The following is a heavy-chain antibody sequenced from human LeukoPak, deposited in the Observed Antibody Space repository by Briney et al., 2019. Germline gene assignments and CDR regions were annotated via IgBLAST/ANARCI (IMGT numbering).Heavy chain of an antibody. Sequence: SVKVSYKASGGTFSSYAISWVRQAPGQGLEWMGGIIPIFGTANYAQKFQGRVTITTDESTSTAYMELSSLRSEDTAVYYCARGAAALSDAFDIWGQGAMVTVSS. CDR3: ARGAAALSDAFDI. CDR2: IIPIFGTA. J-gene: IGHJ3*02. V-gene: IGHV1-69*05. CDR1: GGTFSSYA. D-gene: IGHD6-13*01.